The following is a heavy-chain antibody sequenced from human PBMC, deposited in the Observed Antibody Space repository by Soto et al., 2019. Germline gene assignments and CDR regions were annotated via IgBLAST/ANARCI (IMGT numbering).Heavy chain of an antibody. V-gene: IGHV3-9*01. Sequence: EVQLVESGGGLVQPGRSLRLSCEASGFRFDDYAMYWVRQAPGKGLEWVSGISWNSNSIVYAYSVKRRFTISRDNAKGSLCLQMNSLKPEDTDLYYCANSESFSSRPFDYWGQGTRVTVSS. D-gene: IGHD3-3*01. CDR1: GFRFDDYA. CDR2: ISWNSNSI. CDR3: ANSESFSSRPFDY. J-gene: IGHJ4*02.